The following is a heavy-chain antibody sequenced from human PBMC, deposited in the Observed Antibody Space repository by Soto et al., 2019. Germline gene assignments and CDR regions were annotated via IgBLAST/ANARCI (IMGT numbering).Heavy chain of an antibody. CDR3: AKHGEDYDILTGLRSKVTDY. CDR1: GFTLSSYS. Sequence: SLRLSCAASGFTLSSYSMHWVRQAPGKGLEWVAVISYDGSNKYYADSVKGRFTISRDNSKNTLYLQMNSLRAEDTAVYYCAKHGEDYDILTGLRSKVTDYWGQGTLVTVSS. D-gene: IGHD3-9*01. V-gene: IGHV3-30*18. CDR2: ISYDGSNK. J-gene: IGHJ4*02.